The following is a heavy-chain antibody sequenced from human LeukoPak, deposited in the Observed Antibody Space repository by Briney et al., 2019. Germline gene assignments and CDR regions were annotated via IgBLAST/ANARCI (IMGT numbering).Heavy chain of an antibody. J-gene: IGHJ4*02. Sequence: SETLSLTCTVSGGSISSSSYYWGWIRQPSGKGLEWIGSIYYSGSTYYNPSLKSRVTISVDTSKNQFSPKLSSVTAADTAVYYCARPGYSSSWYEGWGNYFDYWGQGTLVTVSS. CDR3: ARPGYSSSWYEGWGNYFDY. D-gene: IGHD6-13*01. CDR2: IYYSGST. CDR1: GGSISSSSYY. V-gene: IGHV4-39*07.